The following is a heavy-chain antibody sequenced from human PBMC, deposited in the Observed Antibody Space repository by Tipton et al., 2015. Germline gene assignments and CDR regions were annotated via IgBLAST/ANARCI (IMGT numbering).Heavy chain of an antibody. CDR1: SDSISKYY. D-gene: IGHD5/OR15-5a*01. V-gene: IGHV4-59*12. CDR3: AREGTGVYI. Sequence: TLSLTCSVSSDSISKYYWSWIRQPPGKELEWIGYIQYSGSTNYNPSLKSRVTLSVDTSKNQFSLKMNSVTAADTAVYFCAREGTGVYIWGQGALVTVSS. J-gene: IGHJ4*02. CDR2: IQYSGST.